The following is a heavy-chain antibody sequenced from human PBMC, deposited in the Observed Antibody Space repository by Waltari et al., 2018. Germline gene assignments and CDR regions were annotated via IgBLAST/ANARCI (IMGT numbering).Heavy chain of an antibody. V-gene: IGHV4-61*02. D-gene: IGHD4-17*01. CDR2: IYTSGST. Sequence: QVQLQESGPGLVKPSQTPSLTCTVSAGSISSNYYYWNWIRQPAGKGLEWIGRIYTSGSTDYNPSLKSRVTMSLDTSKNQFSLNLRSVTAADTAVYYCARAGVDYGDPQFDYWGQGTLVTVSS. CDR3: ARAGVDYGDPQFDY. J-gene: IGHJ4*02. CDR1: AGSISSNYYY.